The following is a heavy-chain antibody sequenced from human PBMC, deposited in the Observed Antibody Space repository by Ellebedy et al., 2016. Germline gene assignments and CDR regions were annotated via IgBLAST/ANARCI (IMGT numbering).Heavy chain of an antibody. D-gene: IGHD3-3*01. CDR3: ASGLYTSSAPAFDY. CDR2: INAGNGNT. J-gene: IGHJ4*02. V-gene: IGHV1-3*01. Sequence: ASVKVSCKASGYSFTTYGMHWVRQAPGQRLEWMGWINAGNGNTKYSQKFQGRVTITRDTSASTAYMELSSLRSEDTAVYYCASGLYTSSAPAFDYWGQGTLVTVSS. CDR1: GYSFTTYG.